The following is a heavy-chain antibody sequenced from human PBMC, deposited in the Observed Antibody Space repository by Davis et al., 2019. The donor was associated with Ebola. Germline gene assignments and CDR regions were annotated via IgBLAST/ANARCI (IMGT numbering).Heavy chain of an antibody. V-gene: IGHV1-69*13. Sequence: SVKVSCKASGGTFSSYAISWVRQAPGQGLEWMGGIIPIFGTANYAQKFQGRVTITADESTSTAYMELSSLRSEDTAVYYCARVVVEQQPTYYYYGMDVWGQGTTVTVSS. CDR1: GGTFSSYA. D-gene: IGHD6-13*01. J-gene: IGHJ6*02. CDR2: IIPIFGTA. CDR3: ARVVVEQQPTYYYYGMDV.